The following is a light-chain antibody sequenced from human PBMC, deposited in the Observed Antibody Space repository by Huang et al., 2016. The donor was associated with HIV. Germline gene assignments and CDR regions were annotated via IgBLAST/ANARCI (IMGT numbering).Light chain of an antibody. V-gene: IGKV3-11*01. Sequence: ETVLTQSPDTLSLSPGERAILFCRASQSVVNLAWYQQKVGQAPRLLIYDAANSASVIPARFSGSGSGTDFTLTVNILEPEDSAVYYCQQRSAWPPITFGQGTRLEIK. CDR3: QQRSAWPPIT. CDR1: QSVVN. J-gene: IGKJ5*01. CDR2: DAA.